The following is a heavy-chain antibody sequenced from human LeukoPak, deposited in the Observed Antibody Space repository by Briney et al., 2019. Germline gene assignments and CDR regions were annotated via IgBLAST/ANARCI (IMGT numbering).Heavy chain of an antibody. D-gene: IGHD5-12*01. J-gene: IGHJ4*02. V-gene: IGHV4-59*12. CDR3: ARALGSGYDLAAFDC. Sequence: SETLSLTCTVSGCSISSYYWSWLRQPPGKGLEWIGYIYYSGSTNYNPSLKSRVTISVETSKNQFSLKLNSVTAADTAVYYCARALGSGYDLAAFDCWGQGTLVTVSS. CDR1: GCSISSYY. CDR2: IYYSGST.